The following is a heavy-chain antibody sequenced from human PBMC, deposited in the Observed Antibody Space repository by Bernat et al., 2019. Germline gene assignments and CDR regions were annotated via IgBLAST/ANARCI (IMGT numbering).Heavy chain of an antibody. CDR3: ARHPPLAAMAVYYFDY. Sequence: EVQLVQSGAEVKKPGESLRISCKGSGYSFTSYWISWVRQMPGKGLEWMGRIDPSDSYTNYSPSFQGHVTISADKSISTAYLQWSSLKASDTAMYYCARHPPLAAMAVYYFDYWGQGTLVTVSS. CDR1: GYSFTSYW. J-gene: IGHJ4*02. CDR2: IDPSDSYT. D-gene: IGHD5-18*01. V-gene: IGHV5-10-1*01.